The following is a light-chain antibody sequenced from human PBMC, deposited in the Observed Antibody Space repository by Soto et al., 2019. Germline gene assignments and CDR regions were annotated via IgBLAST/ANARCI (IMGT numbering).Light chain of an antibody. CDR1: STDVGGYNY. Sequence: QSALTQPASVSGSPGQSITISCTGTSTDVGGYNYVSWYQQHPGKAPKLMIYDDSDRPSGVSKRFAGSKSGNTASLTISGLEAEEEDDYYWCSYRSRSPYVFGTGTKLTVL. CDR3: CSYRSRSPYV. V-gene: IGLV2-14*01. J-gene: IGLJ1*01. CDR2: DDS.